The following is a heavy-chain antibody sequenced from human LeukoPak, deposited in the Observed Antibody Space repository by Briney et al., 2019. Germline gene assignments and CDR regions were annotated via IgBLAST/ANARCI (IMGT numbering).Heavy chain of an antibody. CDR1: GGSFSGYY. V-gene: IGHV4-34*01. Sequence: SETLSLTCAVYGGSFSGYYWSWIRQPPGKGLEWIGEINHSGSTNYNPSLKSRVTISVDTSKNQFSLKLSSVTAADTAVYYCATLPMVRGVIILASGWFDPWGQGTLVTVSS. J-gene: IGHJ5*02. CDR3: ATLPMVRGVIILASGWFDP. CDR2: INHSGST. D-gene: IGHD3-10*01.